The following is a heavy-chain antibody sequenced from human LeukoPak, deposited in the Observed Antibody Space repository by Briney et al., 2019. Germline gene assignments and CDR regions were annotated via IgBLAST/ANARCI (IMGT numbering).Heavy chain of an antibody. Sequence: GGSLRLSCAASGFTFSSYEMNWVRQAPGKGLEWVSYISSSGSTIYYADSVKGRFTISRDNTKNSLYLQMNSLRAEDTAVYYCTRATHGSKGYHYYMDVWGKGTTVTVSS. CDR3: TRATHGSKGYHYYMDV. V-gene: IGHV3-48*03. CDR2: ISSSGSTI. D-gene: IGHD1-26*01. CDR1: GFTFSSYE. J-gene: IGHJ6*03.